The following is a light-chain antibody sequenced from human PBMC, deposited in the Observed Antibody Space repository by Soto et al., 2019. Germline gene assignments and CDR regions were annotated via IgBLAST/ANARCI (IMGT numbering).Light chain of an antibody. CDR2: GAS. V-gene: IGKV3-20*01. J-gene: IGKJ2*01. CDR1: QRISSNF. CDR3: QQYGSTLYT. Sequence: ELVLTQSPDTLSLSPGERATLSCRASQRISSNFLAWYQQKPGQAPRRLIYGASRRATGIPDRFSGSGSGTDFTLTINRLEPEDFAVYYCQQYGSTLYTFGQGTKLEIK.